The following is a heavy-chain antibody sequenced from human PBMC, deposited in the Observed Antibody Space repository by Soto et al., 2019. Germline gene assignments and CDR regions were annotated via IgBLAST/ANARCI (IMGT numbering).Heavy chain of an antibody. CDR1: GFTFSSYA. CDR3: AKFKGEDYGDYAFDC. Sequence: EVQLLESGGGLVQPGGSLRLSCAASGFTFSSYAMSWVRQAPGKGLEWVSTISGSGDSTSYADSVKGRFTIPRDNSKNTLYLQMNSLRAEDTAVYYCAKFKGEDYGDYAFDCWGQGTLVTVSS. CDR2: ISGSGDST. D-gene: IGHD4-17*01. J-gene: IGHJ4*02. V-gene: IGHV3-23*01.